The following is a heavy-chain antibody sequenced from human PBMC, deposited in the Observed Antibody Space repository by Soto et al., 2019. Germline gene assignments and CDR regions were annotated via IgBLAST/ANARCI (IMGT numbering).Heavy chain of an antibody. Sequence: QVQLQESGPGLVKPSETLSLTCTVSGGSISSYYWSWIRQPPGKGLEWIGYIYYSGSTNYNPSLKSRVTISVDTSKNQFSLKLSSVTAADTAVYYCARGTSNLGMDVWGQGTTVTVSS. CDR3: ARGTSNLGMDV. J-gene: IGHJ6*02. V-gene: IGHV4-59*01. D-gene: IGHD2-2*01. CDR2: IYYSGST. CDR1: GGSISSYY.